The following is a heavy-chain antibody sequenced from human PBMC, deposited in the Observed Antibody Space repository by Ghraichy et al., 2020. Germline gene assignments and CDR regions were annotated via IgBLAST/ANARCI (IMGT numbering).Heavy chain of an antibody. CDR1: GFTFSSYA. D-gene: IGHD2-15*01. CDR2: LSGSGAST. J-gene: IGHJ4*02. Sequence: GGSLRLSCAASGFTFSSYAMSWVRQAPGKGLEWVSSLSGSGASTFYADSVKGRFTISRDNSKNTLYLQMNSLRAEDTAVYYCAKGSGATCYSPSDYWAQGTLVTVSS. CDR3: AKGSGATCYSPSDY. V-gene: IGHV3-23*01.